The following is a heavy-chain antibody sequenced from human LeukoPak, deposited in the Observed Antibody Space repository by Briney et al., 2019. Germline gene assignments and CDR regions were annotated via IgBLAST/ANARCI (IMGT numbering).Heavy chain of an antibody. CDR2: IIPILGIA. V-gene: IGHV1-69*02. Sequence: SVKVSCKASGYTFTSYYMHWVRQAPGQGLEWMGRIIPILGIANYAQKFQGRVTITADKSTSTAYMELSSLRSEDTAVYYCARSPPSGSFVDYWGQGTLVTVSS. CDR1: GYTFTSYY. CDR3: ARSPPSGSFVDY. D-gene: IGHD1-26*01. J-gene: IGHJ4*02.